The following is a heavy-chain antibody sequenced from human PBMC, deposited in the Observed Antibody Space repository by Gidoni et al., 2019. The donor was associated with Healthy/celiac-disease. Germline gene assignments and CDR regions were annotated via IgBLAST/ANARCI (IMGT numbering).Heavy chain of an antibody. V-gene: IGHV4-34*01. Sequence: QVQLQQWGAGLLKPSETLSLTCAVYGGSFSGYYWSWIRQPPGKGLEWIGEINHSGSTNYNPSLKSRVTISVDTSKNQFSLKLSSVTAADTAVYYCATRGLDYYDSSGPRYYYYGMDVWGQGTTVTVSS. J-gene: IGHJ6*02. CDR2: INHSGST. CDR3: ATRGLDYYDSSGPRYYYYGMDV. CDR1: GGSFSGYY. D-gene: IGHD3-22*01.